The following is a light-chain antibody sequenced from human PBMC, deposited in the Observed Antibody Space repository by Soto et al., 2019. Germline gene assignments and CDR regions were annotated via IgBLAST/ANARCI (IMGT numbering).Light chain of an antibody. CDR3: HQYGSSPWT. J-gene: IGKJ1*01. CDR1: QTVSSAR. Sequence: EIVLTQSPGTLSLSPGGRATLSCRASQTVSSARLAWFQQKPGQAPRLLIYGASSRAPGIPDRFSGSGSETDFTLTITRLESEDFAVYSCHQYGSSPWTFGQGTKVDIK. CDR2: GAS. V-gene: IGKV3-20*01.